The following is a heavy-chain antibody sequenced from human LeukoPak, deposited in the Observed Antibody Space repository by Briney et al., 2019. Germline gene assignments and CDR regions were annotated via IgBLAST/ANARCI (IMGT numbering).Heavy chain of an antibody. CDR2: IYASGST. V-gene: IGHV4-4*07. J-gene: IGHJ4*02. CDR3: AKEHTSTTGRHFDY. Sequence: SETLSLTCSVPGVSFTDYYWTWIRQPAGKGLEWIGRIYASGSTNYDPSLRSRVTISIDKSKNQFSLNLASVTAADTGVYYCAKEHTSTTGRHFDYWGQGILVTVS. D-gene: IGHD2-2*01. CDR1: GVSFTDYY.